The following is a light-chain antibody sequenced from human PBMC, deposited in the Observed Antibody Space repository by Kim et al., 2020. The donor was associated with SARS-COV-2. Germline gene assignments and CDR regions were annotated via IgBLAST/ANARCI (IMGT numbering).Light chain of an antibody. CDR1: SSNIGTNS. J-gene: IGLJ3*02. CDR3: AAWDDTLNAWV. CDR2: SNG. V-gene: IGLV1-44*01. Sequence: GQRVSNSCSGGSSNIGTNSVSWYQQVPGTAPKLLMYSNGQRPSGVPDRFSGSKSGTSVSLAISGLQSEDEADYYCAAWDDTLNAWVFAGGTQLTVL.